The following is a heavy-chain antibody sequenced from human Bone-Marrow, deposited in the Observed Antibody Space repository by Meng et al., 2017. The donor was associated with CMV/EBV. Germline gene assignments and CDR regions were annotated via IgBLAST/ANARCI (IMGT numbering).Heavy chain of an antibody. CDR3: ANRLY. Sequence: GESLKISCAASGFTFSSYGMHWVRQAPGKGLEWEAFIRYDGSNKYYADSVKGRFTISRDNSKNTLYLQMNSLRAEDTAVYYCANRLYWGQGTLVTVSS. D-gene: IGHD6-19*01. CDR2: IRYDGSNK. V-gene: IGHV3-30*02. J-gene: IGHJ4*02. CDR1: GFTFSSYG.